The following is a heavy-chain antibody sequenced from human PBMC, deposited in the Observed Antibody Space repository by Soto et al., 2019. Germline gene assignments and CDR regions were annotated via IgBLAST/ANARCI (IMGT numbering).Heavy chain of an antibody. CDR3: ARGPYCSSTSCSGAVLGAFDF. D-gene: IGHD2-2*01. CDR2: ISYDGSNK. V-gene: IGHV3-30-3*01. CDR1: GFPFSSCA. Sequence: PGGSRRLSCAASGFPFSSCAMYWVRQAPGKGLEWVAVISYDGSNKYYADSVKGRFTISRDNSKNTLYLQMNSLGTEDTAVYYCARGPYCSSTSCSGAVLGAFDFWGQGTMVTVSS. J-gene: IGHJ3*01.